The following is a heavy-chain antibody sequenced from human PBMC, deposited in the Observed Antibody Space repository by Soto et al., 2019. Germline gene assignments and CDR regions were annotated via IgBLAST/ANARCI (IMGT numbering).Heavy chain of an antibody. CDR3: AKDRGYSSSGLDY. Sequence: GGSLRLSCAASGFTFSSYAMSWVRQAPGKGLEWVSAISGSGGSTYYADSVKGRFTISKDNSKNTLFLQMNSLRAEDTAVYYCAKDRGYSSSGLDYWGQGTLVTVSS. V-gene: IGHV3-23*01. CDR2: ISGSGGST. J-gene: IGHJ4*02. CDR1: GFTFSSYA. D-gene: IGHD6-6*01.